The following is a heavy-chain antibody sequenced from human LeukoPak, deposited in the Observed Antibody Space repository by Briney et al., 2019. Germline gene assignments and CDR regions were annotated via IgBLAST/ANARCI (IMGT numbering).Heavy chain of an antibody. CDR2: ASGSGDST. V-gene: IGHV3-23*01. CDR3: AKSYGDYVGWFDP. J-gene: IGHJ5*02. CDR1: GFTFSNYA. Sequence: GGSLRLSCAASGFTFSNYAMSWVRQAPRKGLEWVSHASGSGDSTYYADSVKGRFTISRDNSKNTLYLQMSGLRADDTAVYYCAKSYGDYVGWFDPWGQGTLVTVSS. D-gene: IGHD4-17*01.